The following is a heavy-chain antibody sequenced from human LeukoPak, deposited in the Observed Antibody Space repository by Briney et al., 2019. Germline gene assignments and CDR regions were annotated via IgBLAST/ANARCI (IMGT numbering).Heavy chain of an antibody. CDR1: GFTFSSYG. Sequence: GRSLRLSCAASGFTFSSYGMHWVRQAPGKGLEWVAVIWYDGSNKYYADSVKGRFTISRDNSKNTLYLQMNSLRAEDTAVYYCARGYSSSPNYYYYYGMDVWGQGTTVTVSS. J-gene: IGHJ6*02. D-gene: IGHD6-13*01. V-gene: IGHV3-33*01. CDR2: IWYDGSNK. CDR3: ARGYSSSPNYYYYYGMDV.